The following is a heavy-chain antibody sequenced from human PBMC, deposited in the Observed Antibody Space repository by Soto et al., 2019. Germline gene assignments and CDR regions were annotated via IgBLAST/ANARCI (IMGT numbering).Heavy chain of an antibody. J-gene: IGHJ3*02. CDR2: IYYSGST. D-gene: IGHD1-26*01. V-gene: IGHV4-31*03. CDR3: ARDRNSGSQTRAFDI. CDR1: GGSISSGGYY. Sequence: SETLSLTCTVSGGSISSGGYYWSWIRQHPGKGLEWIGYIYYSGSTYYNPSLKSRVTISVDTSKNQFSLKLSSVTAADTAVYYCARDRNSGSQTRAFDIWGQGTMVTVSS.